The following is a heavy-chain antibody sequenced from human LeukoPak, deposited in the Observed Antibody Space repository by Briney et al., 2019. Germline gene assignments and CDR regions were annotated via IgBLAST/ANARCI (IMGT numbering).Heavy chain of an antibody. D-gene: IGHD3-10*01. Sequence: PSETLSLTCTVSGGSISSSSYYWGWIRQPPGKGLEWIGSIYYSGSTYYNPSLKSRVTISVDTSKNQFSLKLSSVTAADTAVYYCARERGPGDGYYYGSGSWPNFDYWGQGTLVTVSS. CDR3: ARERGPGDGYYYGSGSWPNFDY. CDR2: IYYSGST. CDR1: GGSISSSSYY. J-gene: IGHJ4*02. V-gene: IGHV4-39*02.